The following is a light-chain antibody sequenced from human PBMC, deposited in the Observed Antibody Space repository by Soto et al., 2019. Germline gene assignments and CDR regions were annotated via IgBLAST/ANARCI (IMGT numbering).Light chain of an antibody. CDR3: QKSYSRVT. Sequence: DIQMTQSPSSLSASVGDTVTITWRASQSINSRFSWYQQKAGQAPKLLIYAASRLQSGVPSRFSGSGSGTDFTLTISSLQPEDFATYFCQKSYSRVTFSQGTKVDIK. J-gene: IGKJ1*01. CDR1: QSINSR. CDR2: AAS. V-gene: IGKV1-39*01.